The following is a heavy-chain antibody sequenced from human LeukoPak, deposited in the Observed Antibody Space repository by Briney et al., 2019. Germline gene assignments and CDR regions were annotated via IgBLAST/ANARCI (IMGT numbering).Heavy chain of an antibody. J-gene: IGHJ2*01. D-gene: IGHD2-15*01. V-gene: IGHV1-18*01. CDR3: ARDRPEGYCSGGSCYPLSKDWYFDL. Sequence: ASVKVSCKASGYTFTSYGISWVRQAPGQGLEWMGWISAYNGNTNYAQKLQGRVTMTTDTSTSTAYMELRSLRSGDTAVYYCARDRPEGYCSGGSCYPLSKDWYFDLWGRGTLVTVSS. CDR2: ISAYNGNT. CDR1: GYTFTSYG.